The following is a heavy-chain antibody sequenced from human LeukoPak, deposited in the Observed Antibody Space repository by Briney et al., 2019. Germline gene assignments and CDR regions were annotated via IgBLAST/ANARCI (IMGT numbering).Heavy chain of an antibody. Sequence: GGSLRLSCAASGFTFSSYSMNWVRRAPGKGLEWVAVIWYDGSNKYYADSVKGRFTISRDNSKNTLYLQMNSLRAEDTAVYYCARDKNIQLWPTYFDYWGQGTLVTVSS. CDR3: ARDKNIQLWPTYFDY. CDR1: GFTFSSYS. J-gene: IGHJ4*02. V-gene: IGHV3-33*08. D-gene: IGHD5-18*01. CDR2: IWYDGSNK.